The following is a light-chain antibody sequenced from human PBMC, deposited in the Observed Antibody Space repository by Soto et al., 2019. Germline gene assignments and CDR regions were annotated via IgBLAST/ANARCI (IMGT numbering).Light chain of an antibody. CDR1: QSLLHSNGYNY. CDR3: MQALQPL. CDR2: LGS. J-gene: IGKJ4*01. Sequence: DIVMTQSPLSLPVTPGEPASISCRSSQSLLHSNGYNYLDWYLQKPGQSPQLLIYLGSNRASGVPDRFSGSGSGTDFTLKIRRVEAEDVGVYYCMQALQPLFGGGTKVDIK. V-gene: IGKV2-28*01.